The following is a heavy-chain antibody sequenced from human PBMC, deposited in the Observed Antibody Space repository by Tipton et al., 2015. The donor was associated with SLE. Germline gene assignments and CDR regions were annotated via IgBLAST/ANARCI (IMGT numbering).Heavy chain of an antibody. J-gene: IGHJ2*01. Sequence: TLSLTCTVSGDSLNSDYWSWIRQPPGQGLELIGYIYYSGITNYRSSLKSRLTISVDTSKNQVSLKLTSVTAADTAVYYCARHRWLQTYWNFDLWGRGTLVTVSS. D-gene: IGHD5-24*01. V-gene: IGHV4-59*07. CDR1: GDSLNSDY. CDR3: ARHRWLQTYWNFDL. CDR2: IYYSGIT.